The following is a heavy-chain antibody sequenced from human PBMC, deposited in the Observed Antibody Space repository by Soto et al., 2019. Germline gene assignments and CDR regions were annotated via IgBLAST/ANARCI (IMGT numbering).Heavy chain of an antibody. V-gene: IGHV1-8*01. CDR3: ARDSSGWYYYYYGMDV. CDR1: GYTFTSYD. Sequence: ASVKVSCKASGYTFTSYDINWVRQATGQGLEWMGWMNPNSGNTGYAQKFQGRVTMTRNTSISTAYMELSSLRSEDTAVYYCARDSSGWYYYYYGMDVWGQGXTVTVYS. CDR2: MNPNSGNT. J-gene: IGHJ6*02. D-gene: IGHD6-19*01.